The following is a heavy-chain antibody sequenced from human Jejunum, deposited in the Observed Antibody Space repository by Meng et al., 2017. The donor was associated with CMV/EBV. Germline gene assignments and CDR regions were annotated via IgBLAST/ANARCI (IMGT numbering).Heavy chain of an antibody. CDR1: GVTCSTYD. CDR3: ARGSMFSA. Sequence: LKISCAASGVTCSTYDMHWVRQPTGKGLEWVSTIETTGDTYYAASLKGRFTISRENAENSLYLQMNSLRAGDTAVYYCARGSMFSAWGQGIMVTVSS. V-gene: IGHV3-13*01. D-gene: IGHD3-10*02. CDR2: IETTGDT. J-gene: IGHJ3*01.